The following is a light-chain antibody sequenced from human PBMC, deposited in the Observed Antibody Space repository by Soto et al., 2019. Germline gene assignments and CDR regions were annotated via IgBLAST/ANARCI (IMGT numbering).Light chain of an antibody. Sequence: QSVLTQPASVSGSPGRSITISCTGTSSYAGNYNLVSWYQQHPGKAPKLIIYEGSKRPSGVSNRFSGSKSGNTASLTVSGLQAEDEADYYCCSYAPTSTFVFGTGTKVTVL. J-gene: IGLJ1*01. CDR3: CSYAPTSTFV. CDR2: EGS. V-gene: IGLV2-23*01. CDR1: SSYAGNYNL.